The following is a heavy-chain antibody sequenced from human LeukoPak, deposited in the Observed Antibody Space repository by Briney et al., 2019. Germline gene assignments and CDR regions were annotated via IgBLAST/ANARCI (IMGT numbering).Heavy chain of an antibody. D-gene: IGHD3-16*01. J-gene: IGHJ4*02. V-gene: IGHV3-30-3*01. CDR2: ISDDGSNK. CDR3: AREGEQPGEFDY. CDR1: GFTFSNYA. Sequence: GRSLRLSCAASGFTFSNYAIHWVRQAPGKGLEWVAYISDDGSNKFYADSVKGRFTISRDNAKNSLYLQMNSLRAEDTAVYYCAREGEQPGEFDYWGQGTLVTVSS.